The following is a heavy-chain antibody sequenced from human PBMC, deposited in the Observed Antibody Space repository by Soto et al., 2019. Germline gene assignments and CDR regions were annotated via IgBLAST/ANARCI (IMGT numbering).Heavy chain of an antibody. V-gene: IGHV3-23*01. J-gene: IGHJ6*02. CDR1: GFTFSSYT. CDR3: AKAAGNSYAMDV. Sequence: GGSLRLSCVGSGFTFSSYTMSWVRQAPGKGLEWVAAIISGGGYKTYYADSVKGRFTISRDESKNTLYLQMDTLRAEDTALYYCAKAAGNSYAMDVWGQGTTVTVSS. CDR2: IISGGGYKT. D-gene: IGHD5-18*01.